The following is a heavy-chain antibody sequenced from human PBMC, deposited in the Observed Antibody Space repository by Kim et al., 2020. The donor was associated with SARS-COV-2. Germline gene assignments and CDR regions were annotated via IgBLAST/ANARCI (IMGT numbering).Heavy chain of an antibody. CDR2: IYYSGST. V-gene: IGHV4-39*01. CDR3: ARPRGYSSSWYVEGLGNWFDP. CDR1: GGSISSSSYY. Sequence: SETLSLTCTVSGGSISSSSYYWGWIRQPPGKGLEWIGSIYYSGSTYYNPSLKSRVTISVDTSKNQFSLKLSSVTAADTAVYYCARPRGYSSSWYVEGLGNWFDPWGQGTLVTVSS. D-gene: IGHD6-13*01. J-gene: IGHJ5*02.